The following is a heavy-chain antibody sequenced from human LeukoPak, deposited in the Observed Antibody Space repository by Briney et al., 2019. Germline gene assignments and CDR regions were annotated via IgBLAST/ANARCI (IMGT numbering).Heavy chain of an antibody. Sequence: GGSLRLSCAASGFTFSSYNMHWVRQAPGKGLEWVALITYDGSNKYYADSVKGRFTISRDNSKNTLYLQMNSLRAEDTAVYYCAKDNGYSYGHGFDYWGQGTLVTVSS. V-gene: IGHV3-30*18. CDR3: AKDNGYSYGHGFDY. CDR1: GFTFSSYN. CDR2: ITYDGSNK. D-gene: IGHD5-24*01. J-gene: IGHJ4*02.